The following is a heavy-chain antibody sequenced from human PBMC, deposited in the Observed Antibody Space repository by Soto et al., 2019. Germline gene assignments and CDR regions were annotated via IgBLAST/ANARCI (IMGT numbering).Heavy chain of an antibody. CDR2: MNPNTGNS. Sequence: VKVSCKASGYTFTSYDIYWVRQATGQGLEWMGWMNPNTGNSGYAQKFQGRVTMTSDTSISTAHMELSSLRSEDTAVYYCARRAETNGWNGFGADKYYFDFWGQGTLVTVSS. CDR1: GYTFTSYD. D-gene: IGHD1-1*01. J-gene: IGHJ4*02. V-gene: IGHV1-8*01. CDR3: ARRAETNGWNGFGADKYYFDF.